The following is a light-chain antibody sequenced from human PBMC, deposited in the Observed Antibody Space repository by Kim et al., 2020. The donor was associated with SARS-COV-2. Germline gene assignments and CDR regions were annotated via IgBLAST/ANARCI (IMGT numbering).Light chain of an antibody. V-gene: IGKV1-5*03. Sequence: DIQMTQSPSTLAASLGDRVTITCRASESIPRWLAWYQQKPGKAPKLLIYETSNLEGGVPSRFSGSGSETDFTLTISSLQPDDIATYYCQHYNSYPWTFGQGTKVDIK. CDR2: ETS. CDR1: ESIPRW. J-gene: IGKJ1*01. CDR3: QHYNSYPWT.